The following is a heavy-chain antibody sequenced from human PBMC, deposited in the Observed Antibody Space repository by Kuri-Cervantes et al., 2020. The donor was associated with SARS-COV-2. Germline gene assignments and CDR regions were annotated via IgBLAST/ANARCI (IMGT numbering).Heavy chain of an antibody. D-gene: IGHD6-19*01. J-gene: IGHJ5*02. CDR2: ISAYNGNT. CDR1: GYTFTSYD. V-gene: IGHV1-18*01. Sequence: ASVKVSCKASGYTFTSYDINWVRQATGQGLEWMGWISAYNGNTNYAQKLQGRVTMTTDTSTSTAYMELRSLRSDDTAVYYCARDQGWLDPWWFDPWGQGTLVTVSS. CDR3: ARDQGWLDPWWFDP.